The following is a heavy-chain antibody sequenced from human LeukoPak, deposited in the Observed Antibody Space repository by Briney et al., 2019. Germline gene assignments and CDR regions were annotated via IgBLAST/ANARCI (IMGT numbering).Heavy chain of an antibody. J-gene: IGHJ4*02. D-gene: IGHD3-10*01. CDR1: GITFSSYG. Sequence: GGSLRLSCAASGITFSSYGMTWVRQAPGKGLEWVSGINGSGGSTYYADSVKGRFTISRDNSKNTLYLQMNSLRAEDTAVYYCARTDNYYGSGRLDYWGQGTLVTVSS. V-gene: IGHV3-23*01. CDR3: ARTDNYYGSGRLDY. CDR2: INGSGGST.